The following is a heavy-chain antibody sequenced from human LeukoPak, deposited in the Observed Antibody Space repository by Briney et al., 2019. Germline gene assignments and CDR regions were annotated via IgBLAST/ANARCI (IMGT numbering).Heavy chain of an antibody. CDR3: AKEGTESAAQFLYYYYYMDV. CDR1: GFTFSSYG. D-gene: IGHD2-2*01. CDR2: IRYDGSNK. J-gene: IGHJ6*03. V-gene: IGHV3-30*02. Sequence: GGSLRLSCAASGFTFSSYGMHWVRQAPGKGLEWVAFIRYDGSNKYYADSVKGRFTISRDNSKNTLYLQMNSLRAEDTAVYYCAKEGTESAAQFLYYYYYMDVWGKGTTVTVSS.